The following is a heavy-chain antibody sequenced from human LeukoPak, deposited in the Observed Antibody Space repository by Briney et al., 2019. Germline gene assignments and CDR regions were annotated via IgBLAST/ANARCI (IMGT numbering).Heavy chain of an antibody. Sequence: PGGSLRPSCAASGFTFSSYAMSWVRQAPGKGLEWVSATSGSGGSTYYADSVKGRFTISRDNSKNTLYLQMNSLRAEDTAVCYCAKGLRYFDWLSLHWGQGTLVTVSS. CDR1: GFTFSSYA. V-gene: IGHV3-23*01. CDR2: TSGSGGST. D-gene: IGHD3-9*01. J-gene: IGHJ4*02. CDR3: AKGLRYFDWLSLH.